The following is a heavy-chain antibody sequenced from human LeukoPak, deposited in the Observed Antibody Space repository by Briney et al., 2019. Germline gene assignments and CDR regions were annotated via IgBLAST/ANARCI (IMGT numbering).Heavy chain of an antibody. D-gene: IGHD3-10*01. V-gene: IGHV4-39*01. CDR1: GGSISGSSYY. Sequence: SETLSLTCTVSGGSISGSSYYWGWIRQPPGKGLEWIGSIYYSGSTYYNPSLKSRVTISVDTSKNQFSLKLSSVTAADTAVYYCARGEHYGEYFDYWGQGTLVTVSS. J-gene: IGHJ4*02. CDR3: ARGEHYGEYFDY. CDR2: IYYSGST.